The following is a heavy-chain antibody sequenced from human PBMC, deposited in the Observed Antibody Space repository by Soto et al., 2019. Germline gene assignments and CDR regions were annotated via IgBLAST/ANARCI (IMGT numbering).Heavy chain of an antibody. Sequence: EVQLLGSGGGSVQPGGSLRLSCAASGFTFSNYGMTWVRQAPGKGLEWLSATGDGGTFYRESVKGRFTMSRDDSINMLFLHMSSLRAEDTATYYCARLVPGTWFGDYWGQGILVSVSS. CDR1: GFTFSNYG. CDR2: TGDGGT. J-gene: IGHJ4*02. CDR3: ARLVPGTWFGDY. D-gene: IGHD6-19*01. V-gene: IGHV3-23*01.